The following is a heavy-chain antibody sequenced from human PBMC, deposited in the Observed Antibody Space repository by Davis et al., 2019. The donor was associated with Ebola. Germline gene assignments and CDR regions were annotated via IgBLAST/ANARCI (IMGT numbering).Heavy chain of an antibody. CDR2: MYPDDGDT. J-gene: IGHJ6*02. Sequence: KVSCKGSGYRFTNYWIAWVRQMPGRGLEWMAIMYPDDGDTTYSPAFQGQVTVSAAKSINTAYLQWDSLKPSDTAMYYCARLREGFCGTGTCDEHYHALDVWGQGATVTVSS. CDR3: ARLREGFCGTGTCDEHYHALDV. CDR1: GYRFTNYW. D-gene: IGHD1/OR15-1a*01. V-gene: IGHV5-51*01.